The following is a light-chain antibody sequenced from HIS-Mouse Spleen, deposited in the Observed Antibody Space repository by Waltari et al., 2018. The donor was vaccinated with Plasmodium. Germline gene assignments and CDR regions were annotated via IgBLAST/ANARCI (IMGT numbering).Light chain of an antibody. J-gene: IGKJ2*01. CDR3: QQYDNRPYT. CDR1: QEISNY. V-gene: IGKV1-33*01. Sequence: DIQMTQSPSSLSASVGDRVTITCKASQEISNYLNWYQQKPGKAPKLLIYDASNLETGVPARFSGSGSGTDFTFTISSLQSEDIAAYYCQQYDNRPYTFGQGTKLEIK. CDR2: DAS.